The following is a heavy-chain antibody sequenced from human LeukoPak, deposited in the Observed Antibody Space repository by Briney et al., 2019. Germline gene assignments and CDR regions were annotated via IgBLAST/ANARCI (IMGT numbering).Heavy chain of an antibody. CDR1: GFTFSSYG. J-gene: IGHJ3*02. CDR2: ISYDGSNK. CDR3: AKATYSSGWPDAFDI. V-gene: IGHV3-30*18. D-gene: IGHD6-19*01. Sequence: PGRSLRLSCAASGFTFSSYGMHWVRQAPGKGLEWVAVISYDGSNKYYADSVKGRFTISRDNSKNTLYLQMNSLRAEDTAVYYRAKATYSSGWPDAFDIWGQGTMVTVSS.